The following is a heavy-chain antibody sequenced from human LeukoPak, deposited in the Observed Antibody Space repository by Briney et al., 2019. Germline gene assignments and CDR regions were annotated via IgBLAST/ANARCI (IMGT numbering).Heavy chain of an antibody. CDR2: INQDGRHR. D-gene: IGHD1-26*01. Sequence: GGSLRLSCVASGFAFSTYWMTWVRQAPGKGLEWVANINQDGRHRYFVNSVEGRFSNSRDNAKNSLYLQIDSLRADDTAVYYCARGGRGWFDPWGQGTLVTVSS. J-gene: IGHJ5*02. CDR3: ARGGRGWFDP. V-gene: IGHV3-7*01. CDR1: GFAFSTYW.